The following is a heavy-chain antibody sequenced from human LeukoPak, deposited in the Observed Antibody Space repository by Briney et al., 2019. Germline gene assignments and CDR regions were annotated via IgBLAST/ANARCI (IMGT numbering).Heavy chain of an antibody. Sequence: SQTLSLTCTVSGGSISSGDYYWSWSRQPPGKGLEWIGYIYYSGSTYYNPSLKSRVTISVDTSKNQFSLKLSSVTAADTAVYYCARAVVTPHLFDYWGQGTLVTVSS. CDR2: IYYSGST. V-gene: IGHV4-30-4*01. CDR3: ARAVVTPHLFDY. D-gene: IGHD4-23*01. CDR1: GGSISSGDYY. J-gene: IGHJ4*02.